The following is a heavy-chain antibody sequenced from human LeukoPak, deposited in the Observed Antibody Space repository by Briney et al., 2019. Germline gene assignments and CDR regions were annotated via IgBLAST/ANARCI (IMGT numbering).Heavy chain of an antibody. D-gene: IGHD6-13*01. J-gene: IGHJ6*03. Sequence: ASVKVSCKASGYTFTSYGISWVRQAPGQGLEWMGWINTNTGNPTYAQGFTGRFVFSLDTSVSTAYLQISSLKAEDTAVYYCARVSEYSSSWYGYYYYYMDVWGKGTTVTVSS. CDR2: INTNTGNP. CDR3: ARVSEYSSSWYGYYYYYMDV. CDR1: GYTFTSYG. V-gene: IGHV7-4-1*02.